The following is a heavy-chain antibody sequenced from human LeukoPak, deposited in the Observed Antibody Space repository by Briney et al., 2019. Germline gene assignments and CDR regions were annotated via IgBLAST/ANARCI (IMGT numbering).Heavy chain of an antibody. CDR1: GYSISSSNW. J-gene: IGHJ3*02. V-gene: IGHV4-28*01. Sequence: SDTLSLTCAVSGYSISSSNWWGWIRQPPGKGLEWIGYIYYSGSTYYNPSLKSRVTMSVDTSKNQFSLKLSSVTAVDTAVYYCARRRVAAAKRGAFDIWGQGTMVTVSS. CDR3: ARRRVAAAKRGAFDI. CDR2: IYYSGST. D-gene: IGHD6-13*01.